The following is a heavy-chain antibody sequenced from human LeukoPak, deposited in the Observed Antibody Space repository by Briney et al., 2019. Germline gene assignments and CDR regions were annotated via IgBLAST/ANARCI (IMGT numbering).Heavy chain of an antibody. D-gene: IGHD3-3*02. V-gene: IGHV1-46*01. CDR1: GYTFTSYY. CDR2: INPSGGST. J-gene: IGHJ4*02. CDR3: ARAFSPPFDY. Sequence: GASVKVSCKASGYTFTSYYMHWVRQAPGQGLEWMGIINPSGGSTSYAQKFQGRVTMTRDTSTSTVYMELSSLTSEDTAMYYCARAFSPPFDYWGQGTLVTVSP.